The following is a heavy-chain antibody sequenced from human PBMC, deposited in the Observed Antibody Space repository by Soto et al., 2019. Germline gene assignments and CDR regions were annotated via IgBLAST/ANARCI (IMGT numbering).Heavy chain of an antibody. D-gene: IGHD3-22*01. CDR3: AKDRGSSGETFRFDP. Sequence: EVQLLESGGGLVQPGGSLRLACAASGFTFSSYAMSWVRQAPGKGLEWVSAISGSGGSTYYADSVKGRFTISRDNSKNTRYLQMNSLRAEDTAVCYCAKDRGSSGETFRFDPSGQGTLVTVSS. J-gene: IGHJ5*02. CDR1: GFTFSSYA. V-gene: IGHV3-23*01. CDR2: ISGSGGST.